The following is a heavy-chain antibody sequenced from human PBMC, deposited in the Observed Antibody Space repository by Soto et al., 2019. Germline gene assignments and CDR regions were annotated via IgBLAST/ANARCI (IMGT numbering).Heavy chain of an antibody. CDR3: ARARGPVDIVAYGMDV. CDR1: GGSISSYY. J-gene: IGHJ6*02. CDR2: IYYSGST. V-gene: IGHV4-59*01. Sequence: ASETLSLTCTVSGGSISSYYWSWIRQPPGKGLEWIGYIYYSGSTNYNPSLKSRVTISVDTSKNQFSLKLSSVTAADTAVYYCARARGPVDIVAYGMDVWGQGTTVTVSS. D-gene: IGHD5-12*01.